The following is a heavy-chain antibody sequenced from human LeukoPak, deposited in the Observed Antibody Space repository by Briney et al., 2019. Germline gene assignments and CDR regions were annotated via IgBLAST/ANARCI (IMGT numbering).Heavy chain of an antibody. V-gene: IGHV3-23*01. J-gene: IGHJ6*04. CDR3: AKDHPKYYDYVWGSSGMDV. Sequence: GGSLRLSCAASGFTFSSYAMSWVRQAPGKGLEWVSAISGSGGSAYYADSVKGRFTISRDNSKNTLYLQMNSLRAEDTAVYYCAKDHPKYYDYVWGSSGMDVWGKGTTVTVSS. CDR2: ISGSGGSA. D-gene: IGHD3-16*01. CDR1: GFTFSSYA.